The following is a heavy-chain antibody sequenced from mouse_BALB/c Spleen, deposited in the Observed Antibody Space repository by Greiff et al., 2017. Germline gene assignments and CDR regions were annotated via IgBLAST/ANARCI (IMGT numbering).Heavy chain of an antibody. CDR3: ARWDYDYDGFLDY. J-gene: IGHJ2*01. CDR2: ISYSGST. CDR1: GYSITSDYA. V-gene: IGHV3-2*02. D-gene: IGHD2-4*01. Sequence: EVQLQQSGPGLVKPSQSLSLTCTVTGYSITSDYAWNWIRQFPGNQLEWMGYISYSGSTSYNPSLKSRISITRDTSKNQFFLQLNSVTTEDTATYYCARWDYDYDGFLDYWGQGTTLTVSS.